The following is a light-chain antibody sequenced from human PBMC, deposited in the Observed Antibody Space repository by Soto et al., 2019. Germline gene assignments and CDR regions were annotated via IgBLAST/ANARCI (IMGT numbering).Light chain of an antibody. CDR2: EVT. V-gene: IGLV2-14*01. CDR3: SSHAGSSAFYV. CDR1: SSDIGAYDY. J-gene: IGLJ1*01. Sequence: QSALTQPASVSGSPGQSSTISCTGTSSDIGAYDYVSWYQQYPGRVPKLLIHEVTNRPSGVSDRFSGSKSGNTASLTISGLQTEDEADYYCSSHAGSSAFYVFGTGTKVNVL.